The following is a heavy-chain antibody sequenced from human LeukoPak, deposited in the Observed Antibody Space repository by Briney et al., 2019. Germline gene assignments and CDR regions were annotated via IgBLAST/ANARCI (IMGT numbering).Heavy chain of an antibody. CDR1: GFTFSSYG. Sequence: PGGSLRLSCAASGFTFSSYGMHWVRQAPGKGLEWVAVISYDGSNKYYADSVKGRFTISRDNSKNTLYLQMNSLRAEDTAVYYCAKETRGQNVLRYFDWSYFDYWGQGTLVTVSS. D-gene: IGHD3-9*01. J-gene: IGHJ4*02. CDR3: AKETRGQNVLRYFDWSYFDY. V-gene: IGHV3-30*18. CDR2: ISYDGSNK.